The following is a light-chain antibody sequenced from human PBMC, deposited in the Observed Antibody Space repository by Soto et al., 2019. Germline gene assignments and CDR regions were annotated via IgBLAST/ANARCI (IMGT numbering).Light chain of an antibody. J-gene: IGKJ1*01. CDR3: QQYVTSPRT. Sequence: EVVLTQSPDTLSLSPDETATLSCRASQSLRPTYVAWYQQKPGQAPRLLIYGASFRATDIPNRFSGRGSGTDFTLSISRLEPEDFAVYYCQQYVTSPRTFGQGTKVDIK. V-gene: IGKV3-20*01. CDR1: QSLRPTY. CDR2: GAS.